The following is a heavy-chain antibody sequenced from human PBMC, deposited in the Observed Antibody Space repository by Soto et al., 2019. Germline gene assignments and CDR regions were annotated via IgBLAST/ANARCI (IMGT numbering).Heavy chain of an antibody. CDR1: GDTFSTDA. CDR3: ASGSDYGWFADS. Sequence: QVRLVQSGAEVKKPGSSVKVSCKASGDTFSTDAISWVRQAPGQGLEWMGGIIPINETPVYIQKFEGRVTVTADAPNRPAYGELTSLRSVYTATFYCASGSDYGWFADSWGQGTLVTVSS. D-gene: IGHD4-17*01. CDR2: IIPINETP. J-gene: IGHJ4*02. V-gene: IGHV1-69*12.